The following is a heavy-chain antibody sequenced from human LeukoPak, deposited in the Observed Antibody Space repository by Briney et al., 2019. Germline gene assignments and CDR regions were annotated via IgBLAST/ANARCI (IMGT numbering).Heavy chain of an antibody. CDR2: IKQDGSGK. Sequence: GGSLRLSCAASGFTFSSYWMSWVRQAPGKGLEWVANIKQDGSGKYYVDSVKGRLTISRDNAKNSLYLQMNSLRAEDTAVYYCARSPAAGTPTFDYWGQGTLVTVSS. V-gene: IGHV3-7*01. D-gene: IGHD6-13*01. CDR3: ARSPAAGTPTFDY. CDR1: GFTFSSYW. J-gene: IGHJ4*02.